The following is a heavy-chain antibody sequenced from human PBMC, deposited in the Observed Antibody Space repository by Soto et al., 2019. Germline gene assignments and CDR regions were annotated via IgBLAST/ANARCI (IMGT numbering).Heavy chain of an antibody. V-gene: IGHV2-5*02. CDR1: GFSLSTTGVG. CDR2: IYWDDDK. J-gene: IGHJ6*02. Sequence: QITLKESGPTLVKPTQTLTLTCTFSGFSLSTTGVGVGWIRQPPGKALEWLALIYWDDDKLYNPSLKSRLTITKDTSKIQVVLTMTNMDPVDTATYYCVQSRCGGDCLQSYSSNPYYGLDVWGQGTTVTVSS. D-gene: IGHD2-21*01. CDR3: VQSRCGGDCLQSYSSNPYYGLDV.